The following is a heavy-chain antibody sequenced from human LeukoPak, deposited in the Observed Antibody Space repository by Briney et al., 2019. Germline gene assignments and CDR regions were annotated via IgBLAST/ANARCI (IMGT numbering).Heavy chain of an antibody. CDR3: AKDWGVTVAGTFDY. CDR1: GFTFSSYA. J-gene: IGHJ4*02. D-gene: IGHD6-19*01. Sequence: GGSLRLSCAASGFTFSSYAMSWVRQAPGKGLEWVSSISTSGGSTYYADSVKGRFTISRDNSKNTLYLQMNSLRAEDTAAYFCAKDWGVTVAGTFDYWGQGTLVTVSS. CDR2: ISTSGGST. V-gene: IGHV3-23*01.